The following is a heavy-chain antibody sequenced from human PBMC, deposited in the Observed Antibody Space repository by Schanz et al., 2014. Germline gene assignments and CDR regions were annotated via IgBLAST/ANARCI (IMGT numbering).Heavy chain of an antibody. D-gene: IGHD6-13*01. CDR1: GFTFSSYG. J-gene: IGHJ5*02. CDR3: ARGRARQLVHWYDP. CDR2: IRYDGSKK. Sequence: QVQLVESGGGVVQPGGSLRLSCEASGFTFSSYGMHWVRQAPGKGLEWVTFIRYDGSKKYYVDSVKGRFTISRDNSKNTLYLQMNSLRAEDTAVYYCARGRARQLVHWYDPWGQGTLVTVSS. V-gene: IGHV3-30*02.